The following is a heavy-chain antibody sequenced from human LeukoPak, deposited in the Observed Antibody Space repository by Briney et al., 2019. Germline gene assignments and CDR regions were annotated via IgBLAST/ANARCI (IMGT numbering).Heavy chain of an antibody. CDR2: FSGSGGNT. V-gene: IGHV3-23*01. CDR1: GFTFDDYA. D-gene: IGHD3-10*02. J-gene: IGHJ6*04. Sequence: GGSLRLSCAASGFTFDDYAVHWVRQAPGKGLEWVSAFSGSGGNTYYADSVKGRFTISRDNAKNSLYLQMNSLRAEDTAVYYCAELGITMIGGVWGKGTTVTISS. CDR3: AELGITMIGGV.